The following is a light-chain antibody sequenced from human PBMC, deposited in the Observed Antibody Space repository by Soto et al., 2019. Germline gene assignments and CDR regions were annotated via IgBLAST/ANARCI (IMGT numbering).Light chain of an antibody. V-gene: IGKV1-39*01. CDR2: AAS. CDR1: QTIDIY. J-gene: IGKJ1*01. Sequence: DIQMTQSPSSLSASVGDRVTITCRASQTIDIYVNWYQQKPGKAPKVLIFAASSLQSGVPSRFSCSGYGTDFTLTISSMKPEHFATSYCQQRYSTPPCTFGQGTKVEIK. CDR3: QQRYSTPPCT.